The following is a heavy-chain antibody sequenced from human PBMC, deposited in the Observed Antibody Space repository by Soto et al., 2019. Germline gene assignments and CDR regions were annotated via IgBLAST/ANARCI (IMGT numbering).Heavy chain of an antibody. D-gene: IGHD2-21*02. CDR2: IIPIFGTA. CDR1: GGTFSSYA. V-gene: IGHV1-69*13. CDR3: AGGGAYCGGDCYPPSEAPYYYYYYGMDV. J-gene: IGHJ6*02. Sequence: GASVKVSCKASGGTFSSYAISWVRQAPGQGLEWMGGIIPIFGTANYAQKFQGRVTITADESTSTAYMELSSLRSEDTAVYYCAGGGAYCGGDCYPPSEAPYYYYYYGMDVWGQGTTVTVSS.